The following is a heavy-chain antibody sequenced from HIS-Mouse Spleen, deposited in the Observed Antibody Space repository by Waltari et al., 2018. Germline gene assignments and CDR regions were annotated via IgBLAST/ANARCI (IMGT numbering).Heavy chain of an antibody. J-gene: IGHJ2*01. CDR2: IKQDGSEK. V-gene: IGHV3-7*01. CDR3: ARNLNWGDRYWYFDL. D-gene: IGHD7-27*01. Sequence: EVQLVESGGGLVQPGGSLRLSCAASGFTFSSYWMSWVRQAPGEGAGWVANIKQDGSEKFYLDSVKGRFTISRDNAKNSLYLQMNSLRAEDTAVYYCARNLNWGDRYWYFDLWGRGTLVTVSS. CDR1: GFTFSSYW.